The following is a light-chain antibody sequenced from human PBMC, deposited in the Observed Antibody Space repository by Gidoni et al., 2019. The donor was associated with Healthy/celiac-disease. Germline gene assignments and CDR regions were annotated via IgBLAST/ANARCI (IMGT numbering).Light chain of an antibody. CDR2: AAS. CDR3: QQSYSTLRT. J-gene: IGKJ1*01. CDR1: QSISSY. Sequence: DIQMPQSPSSLSASVGARVTITCRASQSISSYLTWYQQKPGKAPKLLIYAASSWQSGVPSRFSGSGSGTDFTLTISSLQPEDFATYYCQQSYSTLRTFGQGTKVEIK. V-gene: IGKV1-39*01.